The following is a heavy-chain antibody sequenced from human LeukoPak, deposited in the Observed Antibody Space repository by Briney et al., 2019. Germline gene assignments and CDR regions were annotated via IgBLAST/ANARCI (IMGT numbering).Heavy chain of an antibody. V-gene: IGHV3-15*01. D-gene: IGHD3-16*01. J-gene: IGHJ4*02. CDR2: MKSKTEGGTT. CDR1: GFTLSKPW. CDR3: PSESRWGDY. Sequence: GGSVTRSCAASGFTLSKPWMSWVSQAPGKGLEGVGRMKSKTEGGTTDYAAPVHGRFTISRDDSKNTLYLQMNRLKTEDTVVYYCPSESRWGDYWGQGTLVTVSS.